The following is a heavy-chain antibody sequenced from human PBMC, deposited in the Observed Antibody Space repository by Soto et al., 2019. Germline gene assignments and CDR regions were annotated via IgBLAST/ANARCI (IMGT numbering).Heavy chain of an antibody. D-gene: IGHD1-26*01. CDR2: ISGSGGST. J-gene: IGHJ4*02. Sequence: GGSLRLSCAGSGFTFSNYAMSWVRQAPGKGLAWVSAISGSGGSTYYADSVKGRFTISRDNSKNTLYLQMNSPRAEDTALYYCAKVPVGATGRFDYWGEGXLVTV. CDR3: AKVPVGATGRFDY. CDR1: GFTFSNYA. V-gene: IGHV3-23*01.